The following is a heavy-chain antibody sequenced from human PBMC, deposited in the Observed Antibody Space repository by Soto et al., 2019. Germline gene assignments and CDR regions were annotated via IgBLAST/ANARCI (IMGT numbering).Heavy chain of an antibody. D-gene: IGHD3-22*01. CDR2: IVAASGKT. Sequence: QMHVVQSGPEVKKPGTSVKVSCKGSGFTFSRSAVQWVRQARGQGLEWIGWIVAASGKTDYSQIFQERVTITRDMSTSDAYMELSSLSSEDTAVYYCAATLDWGSYDFGGYPSWGQGTLVTVSS. CDR1: GFTFSRSA. CDR3: AATLDWGSYDFGGYPS. V-gene: IGHV1-58*01. J-gene: IGHJ4*02.